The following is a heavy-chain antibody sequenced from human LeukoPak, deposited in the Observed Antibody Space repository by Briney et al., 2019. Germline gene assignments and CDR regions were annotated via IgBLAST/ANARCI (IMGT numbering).Heavy chain of an antibody. CDR1: GFTFSSYA. CDR2: IGSNGGST. CDR3: ARQATRIAAAGTSIDY. D-gene: IGHD6-13*01. V-gene: IGHV3-64*01. J-gene: IGHJ4*02. Sequence: PGGSLRLSCVASGFTFSSYAMHWVRQAPGKGLEYVSAIGSNGGSTYYANSVKGRFTISRDNSKNMLYLQMGSLRAEDMAVYYCARQATRIAAAGTSIDYWGQGTLVTVSS.